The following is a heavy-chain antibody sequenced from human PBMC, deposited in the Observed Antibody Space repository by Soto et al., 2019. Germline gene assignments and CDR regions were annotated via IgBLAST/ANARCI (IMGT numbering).Heavy chain of an antibody. V-gene: IGHV4-39*01. J-gene: IGHJ6*02. Sequence: SETLSLTCTVSGGSISSSSYYWGWIRQPPGKGLEWIGSIYYSGSTYYNPSLKSRVTISVDTSKNQFSLKLSSVTAADTAVYYCARLDSGSYLYYYYYGMDVWGQGTTVTVS. CDR3: ARLDSGSYLYYYYYGMDV. CDR2: IYYSGST. D-gene: IGHD3-10*01. CDR1: GGSISSSSYY.